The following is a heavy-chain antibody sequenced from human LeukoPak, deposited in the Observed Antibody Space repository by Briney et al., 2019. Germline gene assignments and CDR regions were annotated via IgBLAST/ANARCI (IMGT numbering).Heavy chain of an antibody. Sequence: PGGSLRLSCAASGFTFNGYWMNWVRQAPGKGLEWVSYISSSGSTIYYADSVKGRFTISRDNAKNSLYLQMNSLRAEDTAVYYCAELGITMIGGVWGKGTTVTISS. J-gene: IGHJ6*04. D-gene: IGHD3-10*02. CDR1: GFTFNGYW. CDR3: AELGITMIGGV. V-gene: IGHV3-48*04. CDR2: ISSSGSTI.